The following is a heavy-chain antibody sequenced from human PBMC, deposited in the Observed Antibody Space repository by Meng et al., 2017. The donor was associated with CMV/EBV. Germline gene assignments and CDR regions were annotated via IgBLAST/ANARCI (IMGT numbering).Heavy chain of an antibody. CDR1: NSSYY. D-gene: IGHD2-2*01. CDR3: ARDLGGYCSSTSCRPNWFDP. J-gene: IGHJ5*02. V-gene: IGHV4-39*07. CDR2: IYYSGST. Sequence: NSSYYWGWIRQPPGKGLEWIGSIYYSGSTYYNPSLKSRVTISVDTSKNQFSLKLSSVTAADTAVYYCARDLGGYCSSTSCRPNWFDPWGQGTLVTVSS.